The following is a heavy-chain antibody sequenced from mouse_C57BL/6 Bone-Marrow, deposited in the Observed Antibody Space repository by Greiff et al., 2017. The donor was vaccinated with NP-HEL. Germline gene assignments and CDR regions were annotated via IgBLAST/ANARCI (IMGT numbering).Heavy chain of an antibody. V-gene: IGHV1-64*01. D-gene: IGHD2-4*01. J-gene: IGHJ2*01. Sequence: QVHVKQPGAELVKPGASVKLSCKASGYTFTSYWMHWVKQRPGQGLEWIGMIHPNSGSTNYNEKFKSKATLTVDKSSSTAYMQLSSLTSEDSAVYYCARGGIYYDYPFDYWGQGTTLTVSS. CDR3: ARGGIYYDYPFDY. CDR2: IHPNSGST. CDR1: GYTFTSYW.